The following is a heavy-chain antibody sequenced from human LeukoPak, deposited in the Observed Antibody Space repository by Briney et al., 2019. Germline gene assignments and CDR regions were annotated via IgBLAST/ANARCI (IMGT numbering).Heavy chain of an antibody. V-gene: IGHV1-69*13. Sequence: SVKVSCKASGYTFTGYYMHWVRQAPGQGLEWMGGLIPIFGTANYAQKFQGRVTITADESTSTAYMELSSLRSEDTAVYYCARDTRHRYCSSTICYRGWLDPWGQGTLVTVSS. CDR1: GYTFTGYY. CDR2: LIPIFGTA. D-gene: IGHD2-2*01. J-gene: IGHJ5*02. CDR3: ARDTRHRYCSSTICYRGWLDP.